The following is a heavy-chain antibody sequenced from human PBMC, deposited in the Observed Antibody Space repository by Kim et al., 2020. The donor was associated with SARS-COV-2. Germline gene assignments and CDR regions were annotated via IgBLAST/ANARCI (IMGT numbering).Heavy chain of an antibody. CDR3: ARRSATGGNWFDP. Sequence: SETLSLTCTVSGGSISSYYWSWIRQPPGKGLEWIGYIYYSGSTNYNPSLKSRVTISVDTSKNQFSLKLSSVTAADTAVYYCARRSATGGNWFDPWGQGTLVTVSS. CDR1: GGSISSYY. V-gene: IGHV4-59*08. D-gene: IGHD5-12*01. CDR2: IYYSGST. J-gene: IGHJ5*02.